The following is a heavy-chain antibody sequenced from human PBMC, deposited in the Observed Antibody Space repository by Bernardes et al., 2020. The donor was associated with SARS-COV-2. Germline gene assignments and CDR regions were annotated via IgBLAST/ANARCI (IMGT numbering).Heavy chain of an antibody. J-gene: IGHJ6*02. Sequence: GVSLRLSCAASGFTFSSYWMSWVRQAPGKGLEWVANIKQDGSEKYYVDSVKGRFTISRDNAKNSLYLQMNSLRAEDTAVYYCASSSASSPYYYYGMDVWGQGTTVTVSS. CDR1: GFTFSSYW. CDR2: IKQDGSEK. CDR3: ASSSASSPYYYYGMDV. V-gene: IGHV3-7*01. D-gene: IGHD6-19*01.